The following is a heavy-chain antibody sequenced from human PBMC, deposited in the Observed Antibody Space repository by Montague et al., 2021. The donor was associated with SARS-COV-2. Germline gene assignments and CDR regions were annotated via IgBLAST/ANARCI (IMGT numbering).Heavy chain of an antibody. CDR2: ISHDGSNK. D-gene: IGHD2-2*01. V-gene: IGHV3-30-3*01. CDR3: ARGGHPHQLVYY. Sequence: SLRLSCAVSGFSFSRFTLHWVRQAPGKGLEWVALISHDGSNKNYADSLKGRFTISRDNSKNTLYLQMNSLRAEDTAVYYCARGGHPHQLVYYWGQGTLVTVSS. CDR1: GFSFSRFT. J-gene: IGHJ4*02.